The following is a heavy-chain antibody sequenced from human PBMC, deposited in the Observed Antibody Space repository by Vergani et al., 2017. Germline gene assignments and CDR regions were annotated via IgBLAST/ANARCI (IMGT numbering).Heavy chain of an antibody. Sequence: QVQLVQSGAEVKKPGSSVKVSCKASGGTFSSYAISWVRQAPGQGLEWMGRIIPILGIANYAQKFQSRVPITADKSTSTAYMELSSLRSEDTAVYYCARDTPNYGDYGMDVWGQGTTVTVSS. J-gene: IGHJ6*02. CDR3: ARDTPNYGDYGMDV. D-gene: IGHD4-17*01. V-gene: IGHV1-69*04. CDR1: GGTFSSYA. CDR2: IIPILGIA.